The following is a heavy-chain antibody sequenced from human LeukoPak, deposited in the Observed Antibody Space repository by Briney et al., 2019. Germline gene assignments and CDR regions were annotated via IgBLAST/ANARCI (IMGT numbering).Heavy chain of an antibody. CDR3: AEEASWYLDL. D-gene: IGHD5-12*01. CDR1: GFTFSSHG. CDR2: IWYDGNNK. J-gene: IGHJ2*01. V-gene: IGHV3-33*06. Sequence: GGSLRLSCAASGFTFSSHGMHWVRQPPGKGLEWVAVIWYDGNNKYYADSVKGRFAISRDNSKNTLYLQMNSLRAEDTAVYYCAEEASWYLDLWGRGTLVTVSS.